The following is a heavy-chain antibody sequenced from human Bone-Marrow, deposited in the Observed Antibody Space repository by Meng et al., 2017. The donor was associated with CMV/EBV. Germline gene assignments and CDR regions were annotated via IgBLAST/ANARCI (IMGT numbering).Heavy chain of an antibody. Sequence: GESLKISCAASGFTFSSYAMSWVRQAPGKGLEWVSVIYSGGSSTYYADSVKGRFTISRDNSKNTLYLQMNSLRAEDTAVYYCARDNYVAPYYGMDVWGQGTTVTVSS. CDR3: ARDNYVAPYYGMDV. CDR1: GFTFSSYA. D-gene: IGHD4-11*01. V-gene: IGHV3-23*03. CDR2: IYSGGSST. J-gene: IGHJ6*02.